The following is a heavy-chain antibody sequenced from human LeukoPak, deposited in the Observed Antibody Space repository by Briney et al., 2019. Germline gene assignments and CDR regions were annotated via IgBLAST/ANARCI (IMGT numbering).Heavy chain of an antibody. J-gene: IGHJ4*02. V-gene: IGHV3-53*01. Sequence: PGGSLRLSCAASGFTFSRNNLIWVRQPPGKGLEWVSVIYSGDSTYYAESVQGRFTISRDRTKNTVYLQMNSLRAEDTAVYYCASGGHGGGWSNFEYWGQGTLVTVSS. CDR1: GFTFSRNN. CDR3: ASGGHGGGWSNFEY. CDR2: IYSGDST. D-gene: IGHD6-19*01.